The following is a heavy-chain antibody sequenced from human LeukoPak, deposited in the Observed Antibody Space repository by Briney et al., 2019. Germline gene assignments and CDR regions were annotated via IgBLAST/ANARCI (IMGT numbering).Heavy chain of an antibody. V-gene: IGHV1-69*04. J-gene: IGHJ4*02. CDR2: IIPILGIA. Sequence: SVKVSCKASGGTFSSYAISRVRQAPGQGLEWMGRIIPILGIANYTQKFQGRVTITADKSTSTAYMELSSLRSEDTAVYYCARSPITAMVIDYWGQGTLVTVSS. D-gene: IGHD5-18*01. CDR1: GGTFSSYA. CDR3: ARSPITAMVIDY.